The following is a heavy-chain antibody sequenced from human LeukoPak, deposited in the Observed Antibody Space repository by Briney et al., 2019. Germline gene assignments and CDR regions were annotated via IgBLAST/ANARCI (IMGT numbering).Heavy chain of an antibody. V-gene: IGHV3-21*01. J-gene: IGHJ4*02. CDR2: ISSSSRYI. CDR3: ARDLSVGSKPDLGFDY. Sequence: PGGSLRLSCAASRFTFSSYWMHWVRQAPGKGLEWVSSISSSSRYIYYTDSVKGRFTISRDNAKNSLYLQMNSLRAEDTAVYYCARDLSVGSKPDLGFDYWGQGTLVTVSS. D-gene: IGHD1-26*01. CDR1: RFTFSSYW.